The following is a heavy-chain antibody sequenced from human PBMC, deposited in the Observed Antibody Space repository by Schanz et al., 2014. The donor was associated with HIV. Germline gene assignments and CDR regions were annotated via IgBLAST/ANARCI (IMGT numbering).Heavy chain of an antibody. CDR2: IWFDGSNK. V-gene: IGHV3-33*01. J-gene: IGHJ4*02. CDR1: GFTFSTYV. Sequence: QVQLVESGGGVVQPGRSLGLSCAASGFTFSTYVMHWVRQAPGKGLEGGEIIWFDGSNKYYADSVRGRFTISRDNSKNTLYLQMNSLRAEDTAVYYCVRGLLFQGCFDSWGQGALVTVSS. CDR3: VRGLLFQGCFDS. D-gene: IGHD3-10*01.